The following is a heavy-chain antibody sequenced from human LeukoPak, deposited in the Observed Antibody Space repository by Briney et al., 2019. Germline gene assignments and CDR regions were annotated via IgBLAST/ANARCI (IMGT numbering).Heavy chain of an antibody. D-gene: IGHD3-10*01. Sequence: GGSLRLSCAASGFTFSSYAMSWVRQAPGKGLEWVANIKQDGSEKYYVDSVKGRFTISRDNAKNSLYLQMNSLRAEDTAVYYCARDYGEVWFGELIPGFFDYWGQGILVTVSS. V-gene: IGHV3-7*01. CDR1: GFTFSSYA. CDR2: IKQDGSEK. CDR3: ARDYGEVWFGELIPGFFDY. J-gene: IGHJ4*02.